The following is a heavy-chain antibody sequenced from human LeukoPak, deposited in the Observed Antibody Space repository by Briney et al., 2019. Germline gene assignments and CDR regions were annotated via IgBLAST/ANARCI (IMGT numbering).Heavy chain of an antibody. J-gene: IGHJ4*02. CDR3: AKYSSGSFDY. CDR2: IISKTDGGTT. CDR1: EFAFSDAW. Sequence: GGSLRLSCAASEFAFSDAWMDWVRQAPGKGLEWVGRIISKTDGGTTDYAAPVKGRFTISRDDSKNTLFLQMSSLKTEDAAVYYCAKYSSGSFDYWGQGTLVTVSS. V-gene: IGHV3-15*01. D-gene: IGHD6-19*01.